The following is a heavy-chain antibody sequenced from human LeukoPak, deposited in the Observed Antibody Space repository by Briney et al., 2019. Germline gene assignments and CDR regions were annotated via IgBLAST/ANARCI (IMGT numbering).Heavy chain of an antibody. CDR3: AKETTMIVVVAIDY. D-gene: IGHD3-22*01. CDR1: GFTFSSYG. J-gene: IGHJ4*02. V-gene: IGHV3-30*02. CDR2: IRYDGSNK. Sequence: PGGSLRLSCAASGFTFSSYGMHWVRQAPGKGLEGVAFIRYDGSNKYYADSVNGRFTISRDNSKNTLYLQMNSLRAEDTAVYYCAKETTMIVVVAIDYWGQGTLVTVSS.